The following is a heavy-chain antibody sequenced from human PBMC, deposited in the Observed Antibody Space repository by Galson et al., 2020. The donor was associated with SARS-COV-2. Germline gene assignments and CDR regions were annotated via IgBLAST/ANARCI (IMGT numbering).Heavy chain of an antibody. Sequence: SGHTLVKPTQTLTLTCTFSGFSLSTSGVGVGWIRQPPGKALEWLALIYWDDDKRYSPSLKSRLTITKDTSKNQVVLTMTNMDPVDTATYYCGHRRGSRWSYYVDYWGQGSLVTVAS. V-gene: IGHV2-5*02. CDR3: GHRRGSRWSYYVDY. CDR2: IYWDDDK. CDR1: GFSLSTSGVG. J-gene: IGHJ4*02. D-gene: IGHD6-13*01.